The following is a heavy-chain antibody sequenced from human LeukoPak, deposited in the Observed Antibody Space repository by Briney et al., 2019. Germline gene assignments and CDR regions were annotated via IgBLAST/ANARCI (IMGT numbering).Heavy chain of an antibody. CDR2: IYTSGST. CDR1: GGSISGGSYY. J-gene: IGHJ4*02. Sequence: KPSQTLSLTCTVSGGSISGGSYYWSWIRQPAGKGLEWIGRIYTSGSTNYNPSLKSRVTISVDTSKNQFSLKLSSVTAADTAVYYCARDTYYYDSSGYALFDYWGQGTLVTVSS. CDR3: ARDTYYYDSSGYALFDY. V-gene: IGHV4-61*02. D-gene: IGHD3-22*01.